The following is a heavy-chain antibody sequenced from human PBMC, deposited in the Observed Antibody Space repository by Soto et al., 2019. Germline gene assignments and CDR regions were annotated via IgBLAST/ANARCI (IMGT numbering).Heavy chain of an antibody. J-gene: IGHJ6*02. V-gene: IGHV4-30-4*08. CDR2: IDYSGTI. CDR1: RSSINRGDYL. CDR3: ARARIQLWPHYYYGMDV. Sequence: PSETRSRTCTVSRSSINRGDYLSHWIRQPSGQGLEWIGFIDYSGTIYYNTSLKSGAAISVATSKNQSTLKVSSVTAADTALYYCARARIQLWPHYYYGMDVWGQETTVTVS. D-gene: IGHD5-18*01.